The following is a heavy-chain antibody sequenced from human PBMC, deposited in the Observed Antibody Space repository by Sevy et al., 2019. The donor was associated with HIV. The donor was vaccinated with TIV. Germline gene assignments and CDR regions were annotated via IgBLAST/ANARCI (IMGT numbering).Heavy chain of an antibody. D-gene: IGHD4-17*01. V-gene: IGHV4-61*01. CDR1: GGSVSSGSYF. Sequence: SETLSLTCTVSGGSVSSGSYFWSWIRQPPGKGLEWIAYIYYSGSTNYNPSVKGRVTISVDTSKNQFSLKLSAVTAADTAVYYCARQYTVIHQYGMAVWGQGTTVSASS. CDR3: ARQYTVIHQYGMAV. CDR2: IYYSGST. J-gene: IGHJ6*02.